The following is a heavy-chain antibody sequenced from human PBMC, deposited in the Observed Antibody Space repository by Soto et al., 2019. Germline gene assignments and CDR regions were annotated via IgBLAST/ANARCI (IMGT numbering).Heavy chain of an antibody. D-gene: IGHD6-19*01. J-gene: IGHJ4*02. Sequence: GGSLRLSCAASGFTFSNYGMHWVRQAPGKGLEWVALIWYDGTVKYYADSVKGRFTISRDSSKSTLYLQMNSLRAEDTAVYYCARDAVNRHFDFWGQGTLVTVSS. CDR1: GFTFSNYG. V-gene: IGHV3-33*01. CDR3: ARDAVNRHFDF. CDR2: IWYDGTVK.